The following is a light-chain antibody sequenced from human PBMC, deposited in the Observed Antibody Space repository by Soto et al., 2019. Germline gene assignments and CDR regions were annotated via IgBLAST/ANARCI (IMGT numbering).Light chain of an antibody. V-gene: IGLV2-8*01. CDR1: SSDVGGYYS. CDR2: EVS. J-gene: IGLJ2*01. Sequence: QSALTQPPSASGSPGQSVTISCTGTSSDVGGYYSVSWYQQHPGKAPKHIIYEVSKRPSGVPDRFSASKSDNTASLTVSGLQAEDEADYYCSSYAGSNNLVFGGGTKLTVL. CDR3: SSYAGSNNLV.